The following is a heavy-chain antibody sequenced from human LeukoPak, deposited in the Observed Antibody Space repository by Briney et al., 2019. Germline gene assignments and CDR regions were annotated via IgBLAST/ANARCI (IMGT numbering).Heavy chain of an antibody. J-gene: IGHJ2*01. CDR3: ARSVVTLYWYFDL. CDR1: GGSISSSNW. Sequence: SETLSLTCAVSGGSISSSNWWSWVRQPPGKGLEWIGEIYHSGSTNYNPSLKNRVTISVDKSKNQFSLKLSSVTTADTAAYYCARSVVTLYWYFDLWGRGTLVTVSS. D-gene: IGHD4-23*01. CDR2: IYHSGST. V-gene: IGHV4-4*02.